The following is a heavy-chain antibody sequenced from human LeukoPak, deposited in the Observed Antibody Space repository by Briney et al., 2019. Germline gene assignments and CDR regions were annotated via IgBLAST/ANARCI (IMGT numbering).Heavy chain of an antibody. D-gene: IGHD3-10*01. CDR2: ISSSSSYI. CDR1: GFTFSSYS. J-gene: IGHJ6*02. V-gene: IGHV3-21*01. CDR3: ARARITMVRGVMNYYGMDV. Sequence: GGSLRLSCAASGFTFSSYSMNWVRQAPGKGLEWVSSISSSSSYIYYADSVKGRFTISRDNAKNSLYPQMNSLRAEDTAVYYCARARITMVRGVMNYYGMDVWGQGTTVTVSS.